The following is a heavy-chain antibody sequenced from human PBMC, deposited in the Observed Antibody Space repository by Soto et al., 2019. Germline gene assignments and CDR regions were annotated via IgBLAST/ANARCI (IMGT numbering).Heavy chain of an antibody. V-gene: IGHV1-3*01. CDR3: ARALITMVPHFDY. J-gene: IGHJ4*02. CDR2: INAGNGNT. D-gene: IGHD3-10*01. Sequence: ASVTVSCKASGYTFTSYAVHWVRQAPGQRLEWMGWINAGNGNTKYSQKFQGRVTITRDTSASTAYMELSSLRSEDTAVYYCARALITMVPHFDYWGQGTLVTVSS. CDR1: GYTFTSYA.